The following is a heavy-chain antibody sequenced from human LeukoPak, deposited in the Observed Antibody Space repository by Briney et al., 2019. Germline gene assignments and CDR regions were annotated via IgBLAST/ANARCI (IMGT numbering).Heavy chain of an antibody. V-gene: IGHV4-30-2*01. CDR2: IYHSGST. J-gene: IGHJ3*02. CDR1: GGSISSGGYS. CDR3: ARGGVVTAIASDAFDI. Sequence: SETLSLTCAVSGGSISSGGYSWSWIRQPPGKGLEWIGYIYHSGSTYYNPSLKSRVTISVDRSKDQFSLKLSSVTAADTAVYYCARGGVVTAIASDAFDIWGQGTMVTVSS. D-gene: IGHD2-21*02.